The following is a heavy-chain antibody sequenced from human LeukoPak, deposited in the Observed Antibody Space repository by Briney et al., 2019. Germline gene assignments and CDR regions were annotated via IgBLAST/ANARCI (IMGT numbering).Heavy chain of an antibody. V-gene: IGHV3-30*01. CDR2: NSFGGTYE. D-gene: IGHD3-10*01. Sequence: PGKSLRLSCAASGFTFSNYAMHWVRQAPGKGLEWGQFNSFGGTYEYYADSVKGRFTISRDNSKNTLYLQLNSLRAEDTAVYYCARDSTYYYDSGSSGPHYFDNWGQGTLVTVSS. CDR3: ARDSTYYYDSGSSGPHYFDN. CDR1: GFTFSNYA. J-gene: IGHJ4*02.